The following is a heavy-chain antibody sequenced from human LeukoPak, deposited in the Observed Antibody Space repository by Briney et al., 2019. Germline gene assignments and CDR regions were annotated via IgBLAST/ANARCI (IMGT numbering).Heavy chain of an antibody. V-gene: IGHV3-48*04. CDR2: ISSSSSTI. CDR3: ARGGYYSSSRYFDY. D-gene: IGHD3-22*01. Sequence: TGGSLRLSCAASGFTFSSYSMNWVRQAPGKGLEWVSCISSSSSTIYYADSVKGRFTISRDNAKNSLYLQMNSLRAEDTAVYYCARGGYYSSSRYFDYWGQGTLVTVSS. CDR1: GFTFSSYS. J-gene: IGHJ4*02.